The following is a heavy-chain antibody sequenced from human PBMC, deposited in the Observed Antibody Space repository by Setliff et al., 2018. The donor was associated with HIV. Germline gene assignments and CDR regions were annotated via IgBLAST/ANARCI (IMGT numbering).Heavy chain of an antibody. CDR2: IYTSGST. J-gene: IGHJ4*02. CDR1: GGSISSETFS. Sequence: SETLSLTCTVSGGSISSETFSWNWIRQPAGKGLEWIGRIYTSGSTDYNPSLKSRVTMSVDTSKNQFSLKLSSVTAADTAVYYCARGGLVLVPASIDWRLPPSPIDYWGQGALVTVSS. V-gene: IGHV4-61*02. CDR3: ARGGLVLVPASIDWRLPPSPIDY. D-gene: IGHD2-2*01.